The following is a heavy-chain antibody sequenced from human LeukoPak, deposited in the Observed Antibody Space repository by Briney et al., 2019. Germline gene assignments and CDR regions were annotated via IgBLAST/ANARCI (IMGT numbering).Heavy chain of an antibody. D-gene: IGHD2-2*01. CDR1: GYTFSSYY. CDR3: ARDLSGGVPAVYFDI. CDR2: INPGGGNT. V-gene: IGHV1-46*01. Sequence: ASVKVSCKASGYTFSSYYIHWLRQAPGQGLEWMGIINPGGGNTDYAQKFQGRVTMTRDASTSTVYMELSSLRFEDTAVYYCARDLSGGVPAVYFDIWGQGTMVTVSS. J-gene: IGHJ3*02.